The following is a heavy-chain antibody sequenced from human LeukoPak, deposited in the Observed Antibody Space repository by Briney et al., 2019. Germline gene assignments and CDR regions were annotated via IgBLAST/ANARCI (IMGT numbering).Heavy chain of an antibody. D-gene: IGHD3-22*01. CDR1: GYTFTSYY. CDR3: ARETLYYYDSSSYGADDSNWFDP. Sequence: GASVKVSCRASGYTFTSYYMHWVRQAPGQGLEWMGIINPSGGSTSYAQKFQGRVTMTRDTSTSTVYMELSSLRSEDTAVYYCARETLYYYDSSSYGADDSNWFDPWGQGTLVTVSS. V-gene: IGHV1-46*01. CDR2: INPSGGST. J-gene: IGHJ5*02.